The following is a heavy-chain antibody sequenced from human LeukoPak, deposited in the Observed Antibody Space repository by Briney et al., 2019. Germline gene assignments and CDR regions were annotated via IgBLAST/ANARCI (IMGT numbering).Heavy chain of an antibody. CDR3: AKDRSGSGNFYIYDAFDI. V-gene: IGHV3-23*01. D-gene: IGHD3-10*01. CDR1: GFTFSNYA. J-gene: IGHJ3*02. Sequence: GGSLRLSCAASGFTFSNYAMSWVRQAPGKGREGVSTISRSGGSTYYADSVKGRFTISRDNSKNTLYLQMNSLRAEDTALYYCAKDRSGSGNFYIYDAFDIWGQGTMVTVSS. CDR2: ISRSGGST.